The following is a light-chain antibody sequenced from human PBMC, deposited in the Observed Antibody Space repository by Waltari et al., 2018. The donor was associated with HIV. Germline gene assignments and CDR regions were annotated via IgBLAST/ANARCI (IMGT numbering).Light chain of an antibody. Sequence: EIVLTQSPATLSLSPGERATLSCRASQSISNNYLAWYRQQPGQAPSLLIYATSSRATGIPGRCSGSGSGTDFTLTISRLEPEDFAVYYCQQYGRSPRTFGQGTKVEI. V-gene: IGKV3-20*01. CDR3: QQYGRSPRT. CDR1: QSISNNY. CDR2: ATS. J-gene: IGKJ1*01.